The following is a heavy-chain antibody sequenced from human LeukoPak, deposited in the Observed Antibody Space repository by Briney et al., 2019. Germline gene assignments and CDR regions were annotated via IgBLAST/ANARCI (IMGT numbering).Heavy chain of an antibody. J-gene: IGHJ6*02. Sequence: GGSLRLSCAASGFTFSSYAMHWVRQAPGKGLEWVAVISYDGSNKYYADSVKGRFTISRDNSKNTLYLRMNSLRAEDTAVYYCARVLPYYDFWSGYYTDYYYYGMDVWGQGTTVTVSS. CDR1: GFTFSSYA. CDR2: ISYDGSNK. CDR3: ARVLPYYDFWSGYYTDYYYYGMDV. V-gene: IGHV3-30*04. D-gene: IGHD3-3*01.